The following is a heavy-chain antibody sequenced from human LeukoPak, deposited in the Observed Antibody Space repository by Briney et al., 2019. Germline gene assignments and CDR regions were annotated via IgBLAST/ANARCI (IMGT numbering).Heavy chain of an antibody. CDR3: ARGSSNSSGWSTPDQSYFDY. D-gene: IGHD6-19*01. J-gene: IGHJ4*02. V-gene: IGHV4-34*01. CDR2: INHSGST. CDR1: GGSFSGYY. Sequence: SETLSLTCAVYGGSFSGYYWSWIRQPPGKGLEWIGEINHSGSTNYNPSLKSRVTISVDTSKNQFSLKLSSVTAADTAVYYCARGSSNSSGWSTPDQSYFDYWGQGTLVTVSS.